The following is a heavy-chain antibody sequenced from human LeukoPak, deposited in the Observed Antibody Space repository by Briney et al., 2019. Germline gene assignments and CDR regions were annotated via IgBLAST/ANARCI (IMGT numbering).Heavy chain of an antibody. CDR1: GFTFSSYS. D-gene: IGHD3-9*01. Sequence: GGSLRLSCAASGFTFSSYSMNWVRQAPGKGPEWVSSISSSSSYIYYADSVKGRFTISRDNAKNSLYLQMNSLRAEDTAVYYCARESDYDILTAPDYWGQGTLVTVSS. J-gene: IGHJ4*02. V-gene: IGHV3-21*01. CDR2: ISSSSSYI. CDR3: ARESDYDILTAPDY.